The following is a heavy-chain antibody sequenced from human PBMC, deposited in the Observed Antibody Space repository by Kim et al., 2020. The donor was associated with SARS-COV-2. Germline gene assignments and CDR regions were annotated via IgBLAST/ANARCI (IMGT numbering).Heavy chain of an antibody. J-gene: IGHJ4*01. V-gene: IGHV3-33*05. CDR3: ARDSPGIAAAGPSDY. CDR2: ISYDGSNK. D-gene: IGHD6-13*01. Sequence: GGSLRLSCAASGFTFSSYGMHWVRQAPGKGLEWVAVISYDGSNKYYADSVKGRFTISRDNSKNTLYLQMNSLRAEDTAVYYCARDSPGIAAAGPSDYWG. CDR1: GFTFSSYG.